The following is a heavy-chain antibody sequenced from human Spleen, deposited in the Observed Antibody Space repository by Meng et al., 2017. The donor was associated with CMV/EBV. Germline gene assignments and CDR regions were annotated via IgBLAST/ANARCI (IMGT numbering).Heavy chain of an antibody. D-gene: IGHD6-13*01. V-gene: IGHV3-21*01. Sequence: ETLSLTCAASGFTFSSYSMNWVRQAPGKGLEWVSSISSSSTYIYYADSVKGRFTISRDNAKNSLYLQMNSLRAEDTAVYYCARDGSWFDYWGQGTLVTVSS. J-gene: IGHJ4*02. CDR3: ARDGSWFDY. CDR1: GFTFSSYS. CDR2: ISSSSTYI.